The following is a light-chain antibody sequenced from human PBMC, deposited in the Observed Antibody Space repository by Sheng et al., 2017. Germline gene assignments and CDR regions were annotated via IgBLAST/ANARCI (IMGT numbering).Light chain of an antibody. CDR3: QKYNSAPWT. CDR1: QGITNY. Sequence: DIQMTQSPSSLSASVGDRVTITCRASQGITNYLAWYQQKPGKVPKVLIFGASTLQSGVPSRFSASGSGTDFTLTISSLQPEDVANYYCQKYNSAPWTFGGGTKVELK. V-gene: IGKV1-27*01. CDR2: GAS. J-gene: IGKJ4*02.